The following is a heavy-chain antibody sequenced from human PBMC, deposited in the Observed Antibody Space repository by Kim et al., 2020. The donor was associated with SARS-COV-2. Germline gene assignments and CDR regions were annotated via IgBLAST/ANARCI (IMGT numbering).Heavy chain of an antibody. J-gene: IGHJ4*02. D-gene: IGHD6-13*01. CDR2: T. V-gene: IGHV1-46*01. Sequence: TSYAQKFQGRVTMTRDTSTSTVYMELSSLRSEDTAVYYCARVGTGAAAGDWGQGTLVTVSS. CDR3: ARVGTGAAAGD.